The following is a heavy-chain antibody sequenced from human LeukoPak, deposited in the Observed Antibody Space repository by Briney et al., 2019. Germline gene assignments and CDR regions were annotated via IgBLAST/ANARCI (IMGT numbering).Heavy chain of an antibody. CDR3: ARGEMTTVTNSRLLDY. CDR1: GGSFSVYY. V-gene: IGHV4-34*01. Sequence: SETLSLTCGVYGGSFSVYYWNWIRQPPGKGLEWIGGINHSGSTNYNPSLKSRVTISIDTSKNQFSLKLSSVTAADTAVYYCARGEMTTVTNSRLLDYWGQGTLVTVSS. CDR2: INHSGST. D-gene: IGHD4-17*01. J-gene: IGHJ4*02.